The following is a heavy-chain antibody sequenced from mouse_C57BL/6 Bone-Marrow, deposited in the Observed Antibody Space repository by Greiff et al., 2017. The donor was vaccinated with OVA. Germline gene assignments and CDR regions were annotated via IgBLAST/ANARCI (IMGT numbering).Heavy chain of an antibody. CDR3: ARVDYYGSSPWFAY. CDR2: ISYDGSN. D-gene: IGHD1-1*01. CDR1: GYSITSGYY. J-gene: IGHJ3*01. Sequence: DVKLVESGPGLVKPSQSLSLTCSVTGYSITSGYYWNWIRQFPGNKLEWMGYISYDGSNNYNPSLKNRISITRDTSKNQFFLKLNSVTTEDTATYYCARVDYYGSSPWFAYWGQGTLVTVSA. V-gene: IGHV3-6*01.